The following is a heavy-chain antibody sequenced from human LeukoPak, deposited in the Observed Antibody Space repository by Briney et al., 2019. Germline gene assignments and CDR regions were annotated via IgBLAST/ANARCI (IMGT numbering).Heavy chain of an antibody. V-gene: IGHV1-18*01. Sequence: ASVKVSCKASGYTFTSYGISWVRQAPGQGLEWMGWISAYNGNTNYAQKLQCRVTMTTDTSTSTAYMELRSLRSDDTAVYYCARSTGSSWSRGGWFDPWGQGTLVTVSS. CDR1: GYTFTSYG. CDR2: ISAYNGNT. CDR3: ARSTGSSWSRGGWFDP. D-gene: IGHD6-13*01. J-gene: IGHJ5*02.